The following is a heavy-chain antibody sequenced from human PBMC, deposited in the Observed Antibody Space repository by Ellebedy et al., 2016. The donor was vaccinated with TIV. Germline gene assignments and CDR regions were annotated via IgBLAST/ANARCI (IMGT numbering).Heavy chain of an antibody. CDR1: GFTFSSYA. D-gene: IGHD4-17*01. CDR2: ISYDGSNK. J-gene: IGHJ4*02. Sequence: PGGSLRLSCAASGFTFSSYAMHWVRQAPGKGLEWVAVISYDGSNKYYADSEKGRFTIARDNSKNTLYLQMNSLRAEETAVYYCARDGYDYGDYGLDYWGQGTLVTVSS. V-gene: IGHV3-30-3*01. CDR3: ARDGYDYGDYGLDY.